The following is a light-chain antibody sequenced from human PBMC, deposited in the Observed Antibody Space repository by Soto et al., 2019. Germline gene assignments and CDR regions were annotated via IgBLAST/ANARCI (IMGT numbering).Light chain of an antibody. Sequence: EIVMTQSPATLSVSPGERATLSCRASQSVSNNLAWYQQKPGQSPRLLIYGASTRATGIPARFSGSGSGTEFTLTISSLQSEDFAFYYCHQYNNWPLLFGGGTKVEIK. CDR2: GAS. CDR1: QSVSNN. CDR3: HQYNNWPLL. V-gene: IGKV3-15*01. J-gene: IGKJ4*01.